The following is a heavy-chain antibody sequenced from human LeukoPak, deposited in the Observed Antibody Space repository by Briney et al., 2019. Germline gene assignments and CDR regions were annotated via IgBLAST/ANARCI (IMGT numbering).Heavy chain of an antibody. D-gene: IGHD2/OR15-2a*01. CDR1: GFPFSIYW. Sequence: GGSLRLSCAASGFPFSIYWMHWVRQAPGKGLVWVSHINSDGNTITYADSVKGRFTTSKDNAKNTLYLQMNSLSAEDTAVYYYARDLLYEKAFDIWGQGTMVTVSS. J-gene: IGHJ3*02. CDR2: INSDGNTI. CDR3: ARDLLYEKAFDI. V-gene: IGHV3-74*01.